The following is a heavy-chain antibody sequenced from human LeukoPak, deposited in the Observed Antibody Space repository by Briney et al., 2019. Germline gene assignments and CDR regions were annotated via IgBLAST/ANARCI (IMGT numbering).Heavy chain of an antibody. D-gene: IGHD6-19*01. CDR2: ISAYNGNT. J-gene: IGHJ6*03. CDR3: ARYIAVAGGNYYYYMDV. CDR1: GYTFTSYG. V-gene: IGHV1-18*01. Sequence: GASVKVSCKASGYTFTSYGISWVRQAPGQGLEWMGCISAYNGNTNYAQKLQGRVTMTTDTSTSTAYMELRSLRSDDTAVYYCARYIAVAGGNYYYYMDVWGKGTTVTVSS.